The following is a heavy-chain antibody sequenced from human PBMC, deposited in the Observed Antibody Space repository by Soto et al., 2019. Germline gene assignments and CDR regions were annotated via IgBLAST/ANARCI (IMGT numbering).Heavy chain of an antibody. CDR2: IWYDGSNK. J-gene: IGHJ6*03. D-gene: IGHD2-15*01. CDR1: GFTFSSYG. Sequence: QVQLVESGGGVVQPGRSLRLSCAASGFTFSSYGMHWVRQAPGKGLEWVAVIWYDGSNKYYADSVKGRFTISRDNSKNPLYLQMNSLGAADTAVYYCARVLVGCSGGSCYAGAMDVWGKGTTVTVSS. V-gene: IGHV3-33*01. CDR3: ARVLVGCSGGSCYAGAMDV.